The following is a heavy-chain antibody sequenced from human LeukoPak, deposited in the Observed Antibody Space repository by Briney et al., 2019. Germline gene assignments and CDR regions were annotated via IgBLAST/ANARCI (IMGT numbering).Heavy chain of an antibody. D-gene: IGHD1-26*01. Sequence: GGSLRLSCAASGFTFSTYAMSWVRQAPGKGLQWVSSISGRGDTTYYADSVRGRFTISRDNSKNTVYLHMSGLRAEDTATFYCAKTLGGIVGYLEYWGQGTLVTVSS. CDR1: GFTFSTYA. J-gene: IGHJ4*02. CDR2: ISGRGDTT. CDR3: AKTLGGIVGYLEY. V-gene: IGHV3-23*01.